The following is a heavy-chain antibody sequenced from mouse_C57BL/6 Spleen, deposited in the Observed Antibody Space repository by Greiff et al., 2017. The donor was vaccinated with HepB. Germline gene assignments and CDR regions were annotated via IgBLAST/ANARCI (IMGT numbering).Heavy chain of an antibody. J-gene: IGHJ2*01. CDR2: ISYDGSN. Sequence: DVQLQESGPGLVKPSQSLSLTCSVTGYSITSGYYWNWIRQFPGNKLEWMGYISYDGSNNYNPSLKNRISITRDTSKNQFFLKLNSVTTEDTATYYCARDLGPYYYGSSFDYWGQGTTLTVSS. CDR1: GYSITSGYY. CDR3: ARDLGPYYYGSSFDY. V-gene: IGHV3-6*01. D-gene: IGHD1-1*01.